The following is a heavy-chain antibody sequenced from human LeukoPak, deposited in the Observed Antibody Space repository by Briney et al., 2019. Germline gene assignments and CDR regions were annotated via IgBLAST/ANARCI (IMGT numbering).Heavy chain of an antibody. CDR3: ARDRQVAMGFFDY. J-gene: IGHJ4*02. Sequence: PGRSLRLSCAASGFTFSSYSMNWVRQAPGKGLEWVSYISSSSSTIYYADSVKGRFTISRDNAKNSLYLQMNSLRAEDTAVYYCARDRQVAMGFFDYWGQGTLVTVSS. CDR1: GFTFSSYS. CDR2: ISSSSSTI. V-gene: IGHV3-48*01. D-gene: IGHD5-18*01.